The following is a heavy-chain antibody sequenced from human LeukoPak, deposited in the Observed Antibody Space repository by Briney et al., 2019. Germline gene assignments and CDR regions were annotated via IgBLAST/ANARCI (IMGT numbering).Heavy chain of an antibody. CDR3: ARVAGPTAQKYYFDY. CDR2: IYYSGST. Sequence: PSETLSLTCTVSGGSSSSSSYYWGWIRQPPGKGLEWIGSIYYSGSTYYNPSLKSRVTISVDTSKNQFSLKLSSVTAADTAVYHCARVAGPTAQKYYFDYWGQGTLLTVSS. CDR1: GGSSSSSSYY. J-gene: IGHJ4*02. D-gene: IGHD1-14*01. V-gene: IGHV4-39*01.